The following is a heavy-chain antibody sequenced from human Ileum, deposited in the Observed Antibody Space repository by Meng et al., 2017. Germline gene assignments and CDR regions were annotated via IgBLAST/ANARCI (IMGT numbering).Heavy chain of an antibody. J-gene: IGHJ4*02. V-gene: IGHV4-4*02. Sequence: QGPVRGPGPGRVRPSETLSPPCAVSGGSITTNSYWSWVRQSPEKGLEWIGQIDHSGSPYYNPSLKSRVTMSVDKSKSQVSLQLTSVTAADTAVYYCARHGGYYQDYWGQGTLVTVSS. CDR2: IDHSGSP. CDR3: ARHGGYYQDY. CDR1: GGSITTNSY. D-gene: IGHD4-23*01.